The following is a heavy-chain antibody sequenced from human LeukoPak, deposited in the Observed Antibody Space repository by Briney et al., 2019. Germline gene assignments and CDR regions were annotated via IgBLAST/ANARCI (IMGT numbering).Heavy chain of an antibody. V-gene: IGHV3-53*01. Sequence: PGGSLRLSCAASGFTVSSNYMSWVRQAPGKGLEWVSVIYSGGSTYYADSVKGRFTISRDNSKNTLYLQMNSLRAEDTAVYYCARERDYYGSGSYGAFDIWGQGTMVTVSS. D-gene: IGHD3-10*01. CDR3: ARERDYYGSGSYGAFDI. CDR1: GFTVSSNY. CDR2: IYSGGST. J-gene: IGHJ3*02.